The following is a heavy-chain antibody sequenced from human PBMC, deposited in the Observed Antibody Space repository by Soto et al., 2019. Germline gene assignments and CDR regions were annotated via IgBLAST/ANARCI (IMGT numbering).Heavy chain of an antibody. CDR1: GYTFTSYG. CDR3: ARDLAEVHWNDKEWFDP. Sequence: ASVKVSCKASGYTFTSYGISWVRQAPGQGLEWMGWISAYNGNTNYAQKLQGRVTMTTDTSTSTAYMELRSLRSDDTAVYYCARDLAEVHWNDKEWFDPWGQGTLVTVSS. CDR2: ISAYNGNT. V-gene: IGHV1-18*01. J-gene: IGHJ5*02. D-gene: IGHD1-1*01.